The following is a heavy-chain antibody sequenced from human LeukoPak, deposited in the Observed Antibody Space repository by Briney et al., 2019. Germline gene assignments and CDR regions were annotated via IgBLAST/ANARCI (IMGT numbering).Heavy chain of an antibody. CDR2: ISSSSSYI. CDR3: ARDFDRLSRKIGRDSLYFYYYYMDV. CDR1: GFTFSSYS. V-gene: IGHV3-21*01. D-gene: IGHD3-9*01. Sequence: GGSLRLSCAASGFTFSSYSMNWVRQAPGKGLEWVSSISSSSSYIYYADPVKGRFTISRDNAKNSLYLQMNSLRAEDTAVYYCARDFDRLSRKIGRDSLYFYYYYMDVWGKGTTVTVSS. J-gene: IGHJ6*03.